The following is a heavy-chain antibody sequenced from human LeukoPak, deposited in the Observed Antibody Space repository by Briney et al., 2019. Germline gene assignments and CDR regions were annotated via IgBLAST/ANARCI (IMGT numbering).Heavy chain of an antibody. V-gene: IGHV3-48*03. CDR2: ISSSSSTI. Sequence: GGSLRLSCAASGFTFSSYEMNWVRQAPGKGLEWVSYISSSSSTIYYADSVKGRFTISRDNAKNSLYLQMNSLRAEDTAVYYCAKGVGATRHWYFDLWGRGTLVTVSS. CDR1: GFTFSSYE. CDR3: AKGVGATRHWYFDL. D-gene: IGHD1-26*01. J-gene: IGHJ2*01.